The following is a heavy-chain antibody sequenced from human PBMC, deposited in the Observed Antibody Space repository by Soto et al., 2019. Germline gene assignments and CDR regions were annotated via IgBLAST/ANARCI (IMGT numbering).Heavy chain of an antibody. CDR3: AKGCSGSSAYNWFGP. D-gene: IGHD6-25*01. J-gene: IGHJ5*02. V-gene: IGHV3-23*01. Sequence: GWSLRLSCTASTFTFSRYAMSWVRQAPGKGLEWVSAISGGGDATFYADPLRGRFTISRDNSKNTLYLQVNSLRVEDTALYYCAKGCSGSSAYNWFGPWGQGTLVTVSS. CDR1: TFTFSRYA. CDR2: ISGGGDAT.